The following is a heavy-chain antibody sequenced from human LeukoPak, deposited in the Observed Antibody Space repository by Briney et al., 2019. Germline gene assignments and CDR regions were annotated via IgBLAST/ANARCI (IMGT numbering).Heavy chain of an antibody. CDR2: INHSGST. J-gene: IGHJ2*01. CDR1: GGSFSGYY. Sequence: PSETLSLTCAVYGGSFSGYYWSWIRQPPGKGLEWIGEINHSGSTNYNSSLKSRVTMSVDTSKNQFSLKLSSVTAADTAVYYSARGLVVPAATRYWYFDLWGRGTLVTVSS. CDR3: ARGLVVPAATRYWYFDL. D-gene: IGHD2-2*01. V-gene: IGHV4-34*01.